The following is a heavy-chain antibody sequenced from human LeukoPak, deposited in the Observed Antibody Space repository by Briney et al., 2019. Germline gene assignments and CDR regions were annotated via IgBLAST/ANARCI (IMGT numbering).Heavy chain of an antibody. CDR1: GYSFTSYW. D-gene: IGHD2-21*02. V-gene: IGHV5-51*01. CDR2: IYPGDSDT. J-gene: IGHJ4*02. Sequence: GESLKISCKGSGYSFTSYWIGWVRQMPGKGLEWMGIIYPGDSDTRYSPSFQGQVTISADKSISTAYLQWNSLEASDSAIYYCARRGDSDFRIDWGQGTVVTVSS. CDR3: ARRGDSDFRID.